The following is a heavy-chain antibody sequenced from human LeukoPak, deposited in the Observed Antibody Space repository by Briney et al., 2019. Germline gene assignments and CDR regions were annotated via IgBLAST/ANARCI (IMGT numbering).Heavy chain of an antibody. CDR2: VFSTGST. CDR1: GGSIRRSTFY. V-gene: IGHV4-39*01. J-gene: IGHJ4*02. Sequence: SEALSLTCSVSGGSIRRSTFYWGWVRQSPEKGLEWIASVFSTGSTDYNPSLKSRVTISVDASKNQFSLKLSSVTAADTAVCYCARPGYSSGWYHTHFDYWGQGTLVTVSS. D-gene: IGHD6-19*01. CDR3: ARPGYSSGWYHTHFDY.